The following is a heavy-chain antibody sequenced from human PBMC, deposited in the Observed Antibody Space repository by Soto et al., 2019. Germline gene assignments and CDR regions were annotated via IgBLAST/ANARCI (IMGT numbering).Heavy chain of an antibody. V-gene: IGHV4-39*01. CDR1: GGSISSSSYY. CDR3: ARHTPGVNTVVTAGFDY. D-gene: IGHD2-15*01. Sequence: QLQLQESGPGLVKPSETLSLTCTVSGGSISSSSYYWGWIRQPPGKGLEWIGSIYYSGSTYYNPSLKSRVTISGDRSKNQFSLKLCSVTAADTAVYYCARHTPGVNTVVTAGFDYWGQGTPVTVSS. J-gene: IGHJ4*02. CDR2: IYYSGST.